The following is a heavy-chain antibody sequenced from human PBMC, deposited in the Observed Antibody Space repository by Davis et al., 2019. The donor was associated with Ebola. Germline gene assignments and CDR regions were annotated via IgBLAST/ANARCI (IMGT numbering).Heavy chain of an antibody. Sequence: ASVKVSCKASGYTFTSYAMHWVRQAPGQRLEWMGWINAGNGNTKYSQKFQGRVTMTTDTSTSTAYMELRSLRSDNTAVYYCARYWGSIGYFDLWGRGTLVTVSS. CDR3: ARYWGSIGYFDL. CDR2: INAGNGNT. J-gene: IGHJ2*01. CDR1: GYTFTSYA. D-gene: IGHD7-27*01. V-gene: IGHV1-3*01.